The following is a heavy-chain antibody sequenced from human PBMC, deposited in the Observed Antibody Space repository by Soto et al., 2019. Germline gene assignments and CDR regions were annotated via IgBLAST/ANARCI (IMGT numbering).Heavy chain of an antibody. CDR1: GFTFSDYY. CDR3: ARDSTGWRAVYDY. CDR2: ISSSGRYT. Sequence: QVQLVESGGGLVKPGGSLRLSCAVSGFTFSDYYMTWIRQVPGKGLEWISYISSSGRYTNYADSVQGRFTISRDNAKNSLYLQMNSLRAEDTAIYYCARDSTGWRAVYDYWGQGTLVTVSS. J-gene: IGHJ4*02. D-gene: IGHD6-19*01. V-gene: IGHV3-11*05.